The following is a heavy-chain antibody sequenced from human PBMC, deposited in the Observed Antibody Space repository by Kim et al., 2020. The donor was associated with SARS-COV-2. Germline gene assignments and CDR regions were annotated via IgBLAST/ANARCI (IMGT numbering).Heavy chain of an antibody. CDR3: TREVGVTSSYYYGMDV. Sequence: GGSLRLSCAASGFTFSNAWMSWVRQAPGKGLEWVGRMKSKVEGGTLDFIASVRGRFIISRDDSTSTLYLQMSSLKAEDTAVYYCTREVGVTSSYYYGMDVWGQGTTVTVSS. V-gene: IGHV3-15*01. J-gene: IGHJ6*02. D-gene: IGHD1-26*01. CDR2: MKSKVEGGTL. CDR1: GFTFSNAW.